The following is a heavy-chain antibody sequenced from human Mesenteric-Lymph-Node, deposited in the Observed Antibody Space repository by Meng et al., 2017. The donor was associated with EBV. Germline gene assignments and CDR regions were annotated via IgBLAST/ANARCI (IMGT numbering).Heavy chain of an antibody. J-gene: IGHJ4*02. CDR1: GFAFSSSS. V-gene: IGHV3-21*04. CDR3: ARVVVGTFDN. D-gene: IGHD2-21*01. CDR2: ISSSSSGI. Sequence: QVVGSGGGLVRPGGSLRLSCAASGFAFSSSSMMWVRQAPGKGLEWVSSISSSSSGIYYADSVRGRFTISSDSAKNSLFLQMNNLRAEDTAVYYCARVVVGTFDNWGQGTLVTVSS.